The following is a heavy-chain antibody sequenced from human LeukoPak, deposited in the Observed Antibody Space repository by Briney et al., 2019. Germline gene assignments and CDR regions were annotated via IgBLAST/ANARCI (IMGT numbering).Heavy chain of an antibody. CDR1: GGSFSGYY. J-gene: IGHJ4*02. V-gene: IGHV4-34*01. Sequence: PSETLSLTCAVYGGSFSGYYWSWIRQPPGKGLEWIGEINHSGSTNYNPSLKSRVTISVDTSKNQFSLRVSSVTAADTAVYYCARGVGKKWEFGGQGTLVTVSS. D-gene: IGHD1-26*01. CDR3: ARGVGKKWEF. CDR2: INHSGST.